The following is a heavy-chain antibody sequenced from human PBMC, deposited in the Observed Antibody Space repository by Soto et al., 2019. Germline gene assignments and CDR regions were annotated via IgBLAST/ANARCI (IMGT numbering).Heavy chain of an antibody. Sequence: PGGSLRLSCAASGFTFNKYGIHWIRQTPGQGLEWVAVISLDGSKKYYADSVKGRFTISRDNSKNTLYLQMSSLRDEDTAVYYGAKGDYYDSSGPFDYWGQGTVVTVSS. V-gene: IGHV3-30*18. J-gene: IGHJ4*02. D-gene: IGHD3-22*01. CDR3: AKGDYYDSSGPFDY. CDR1: GFTFNKYG. CDR2: ISLDGSKK.